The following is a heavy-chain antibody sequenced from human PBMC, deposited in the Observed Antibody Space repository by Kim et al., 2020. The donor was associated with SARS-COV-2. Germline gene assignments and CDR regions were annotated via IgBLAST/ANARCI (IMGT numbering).Heavy chain of an antibody. V-gene: IGHV3-21*01. CDR2: ISSSSSYI. CDR3: ARGKRITMVRGVMLSYYYYGMDV. D-gene: IGHD3-10*01. CDR1: GFTFSSYS. J-gene: IGHJ6*02. Sequence: GGSLRLSCAASGFTFSSYSMNWVRQAPGKGLEWVSSISSSSSYIYYADSVKGRFTISRDNAKNSLYLQMNSLRAEDTAVYYCARGKRITMVRGVMLSYYYYGMDVWGQGTTVTVSS.